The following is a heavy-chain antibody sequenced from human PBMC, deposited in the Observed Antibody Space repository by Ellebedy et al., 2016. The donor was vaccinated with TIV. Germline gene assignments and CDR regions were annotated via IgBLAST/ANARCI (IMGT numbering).Heavy chain of an antibody. D-gene: IGHD3-16*02. CDR1: GFPISSHYF. Sequence: SETLSLXCTVSGFPISSHYFWGWIRQPPGKGLEWIASTHHTGNTYYNPSLRDRVTLSIDTSKNQFSLNLNSVTGADTAIYYCGRVRYWGQGILVTVSS. CDR3: GRVRY. CDR2: THHTGNT. V-gene: IGHV4-38-2*02. J-gene: IGHJ4*02.